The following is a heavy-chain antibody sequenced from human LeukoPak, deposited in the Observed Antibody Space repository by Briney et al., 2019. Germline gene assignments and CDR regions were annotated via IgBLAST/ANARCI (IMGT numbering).Heavy chain of an antibody. CDR2: IYYSGST. D-gene: IGHD2/OR15-2a*01. CDR1: GGSISSSSYY. J-gene: IGHJ3*02. CDR3: ARDLIATKDAFDI. V-gene: IGHV4-39*07. Sequence: SETLSLTCTVSGGSISSSSYYWGWIRQPPGKGLEWIGSIYYSGSTYYNPSLKSRVTISVGTSKNQFSLKLSSVTAADTAVYYCARDLIATKDAFDIWGQGTMVTVSS.